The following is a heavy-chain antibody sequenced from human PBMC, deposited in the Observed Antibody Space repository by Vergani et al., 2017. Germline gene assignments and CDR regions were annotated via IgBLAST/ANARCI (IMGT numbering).Heavy chain of an antibody. CDR3: ARVDSSPSFDY. Sequence: EVQLVESGGGLVQPGGSLRLSCAASGFTVSSNYMSGVRQAPGKGLEWVSVIYSGGSTYYADSVKGRFTISRDNSKNTLYLQMNSLRAEDTAVYYCARVDSSPSFDYWGQGTLVTVSS. D-gene: IGHD3-22*01. CDR2: IYSGGST. J-gene: IGHJ4*02. CDR1: GFTVSSNY. V-gene: IGHV3-66*02.